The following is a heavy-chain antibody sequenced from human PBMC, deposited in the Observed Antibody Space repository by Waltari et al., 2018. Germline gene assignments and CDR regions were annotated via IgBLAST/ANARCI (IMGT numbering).Heavy chain of an antibody. CDR1: GVSITSNRHY. D-gene: IGHD5-12*01. Sequence: QLQLQESGPRLVRPSETLSLICRVSGVSITSNRHYWAWIRQSPGQGLEWICTVSYSGTTYISPSLKSRVSVSRDTSKNQVSLILGSVTAADMAVYYCATYIGASVGTAAFDVWGQGTMVTVSS. V-gene: IGHV4-39*01. CDR2: VSYSGTT. J-gene: IGHJ3*01. CDR3: ATYIGASVGTAAFDV.